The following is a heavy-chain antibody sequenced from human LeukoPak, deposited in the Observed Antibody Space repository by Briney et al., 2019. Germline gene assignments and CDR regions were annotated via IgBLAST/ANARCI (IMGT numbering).Heavy chain of an antibody. CDR1: GFTFSSYS. D-gene: IGHD5-24*01. Sequence: PGGSLRLSCAASGFTFSSYSMNWVRQAPGKGPEWVSFITSSTTNIYYADSVKGRFTISRDNAQDSLYLHMSSLRDEDTAVYYCARGDGFHHFDYWGQGALVTVSS. J-gene: IGHJ4*02. V-gene: IGHV3-48*02. CDR3: ARGDGFHHFDY. CDR2: ITSSTTNI.